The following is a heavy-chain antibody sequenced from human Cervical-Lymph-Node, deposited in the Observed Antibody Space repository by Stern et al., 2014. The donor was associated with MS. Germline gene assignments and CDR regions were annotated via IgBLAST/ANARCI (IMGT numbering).Heavy chain of an antibody. V-gene: IGHV5-51*01. CDR2: TFPGGSDI. J-gene: IGHJ4*02. CDR3: ARQRYFDY. Sequence: EVQLVESGPEVKRPGESLKISCQASGYTFTYYWIGWVRQMPGKGLEWIAITFPGGSDIRYSPSFQGQVTISADKSSSTAYLQWNNLKASDTAIYYCARQRYFDYWGQGTLVTVSS. CDR1: GYTFTYYW.